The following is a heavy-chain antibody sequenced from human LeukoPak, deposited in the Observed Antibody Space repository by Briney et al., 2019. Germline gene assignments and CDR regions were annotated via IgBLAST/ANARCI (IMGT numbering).Heavy chain of an antibody. Sequence: PSETLSLTCTVSGGSISTYYWSWIRQPPGKGLEWIGYIYYRGNTNYNPFLQSRVSITADTSKNQFSLKLTSVTAADTAVYYCARLARDAYNYDACDSWGQGTMVTVSS. CDR3: ARLARDAYNYDACDS. V-gene: IGHV4-59*08. CDR1: GGSISTYY. D-gene: IGHD5-24*01. J-gene: IGHJ3*02. CDR2: IYYRGNT.